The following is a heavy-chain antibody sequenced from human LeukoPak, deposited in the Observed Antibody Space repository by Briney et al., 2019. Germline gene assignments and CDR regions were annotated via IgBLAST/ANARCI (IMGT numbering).Heavy chain of an antibody. V-gene: IGHV3-7*01. CDR1: GFTFSTYW. D-gene: IGHD5-18*01. Sequence: GGSLRLSCAASGFTFSTYWMTWVRQAPGKGLEWVANIKQDGSEKYYVDSVKGRFTISRDNSKNTLYLQMNSLRAEDTAVYYCARARSSYGYGDAFDIWGQGTMVTVSS. CDR2: IKQDGSEK. J-gene: IGHJ3*02. CDR3: ARARSSYGYGDAFDI.